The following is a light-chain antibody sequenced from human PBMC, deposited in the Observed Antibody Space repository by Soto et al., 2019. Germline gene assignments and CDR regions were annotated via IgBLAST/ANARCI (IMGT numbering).Light chain of an antibody. V-gene: IGKV3-20*01. Sequence: EMVLTXSPGTLSLSXXXXXTLSCRASQSVSSSYLAWHQQKPGQAPRLLIYGASSRATGIPDRFSGSGSGTDITLTISRLEPEDFAVYYCQQYGNLWTFGQGTKVEIK. CDR1: QSVSSSY. CDR2: GAS. CDR3: QQYGNLWT. J-gene: IGKJ1*01.